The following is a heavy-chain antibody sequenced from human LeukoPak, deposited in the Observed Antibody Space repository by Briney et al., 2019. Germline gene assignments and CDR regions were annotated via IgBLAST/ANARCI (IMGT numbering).Heavy chain of an antibody. CDR1: GGSISSYY. Sequence: SETLSLTCTVSGGSISSYYWSWIRQPPGKGVERIGYFFYSGITNYNPSIKSRVTISVDTSKNQFSLKLSSVTAADTAVYYCASSPVTWIQLWFGYWGQGTLVTVSS. D-gene: IGHD5-18*01. CDR3: ASSPVTWIQLWFGY. J-gene: IGHJ4*02. V-gene: IGHV4-59*01. CDR2: FFYSGIT.